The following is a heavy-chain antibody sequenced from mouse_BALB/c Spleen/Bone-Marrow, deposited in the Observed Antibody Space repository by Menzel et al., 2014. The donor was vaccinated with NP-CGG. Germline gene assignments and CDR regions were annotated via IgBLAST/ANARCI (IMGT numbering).Heavy chain of an antibody. Sequence: VQLQQSGPELVKPGASVKISCKASGYTFTDYNMHWVKQSHGKSLEWIGYIYPYNGGTGYNQKFKSKATLTVDNSSSTAFMELRSLTSEDSAVYYCARLGRDYWGQGTTLTVSS. CDR1: GYTFTDYN. J-gene: IGHJ2*01. CDR3: ARLGRDY. CDR2: IYPYNGGT. V-gene: IGHV1S29*02. D-gene: IGHD4-1*01.